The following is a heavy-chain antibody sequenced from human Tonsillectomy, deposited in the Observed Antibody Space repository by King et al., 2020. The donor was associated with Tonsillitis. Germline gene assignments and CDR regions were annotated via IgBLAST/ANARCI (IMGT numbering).Heavy chain of an antibody. J-gene: IGHJ4*02. CDR2: IYYSGST. V-gene: IGHV4-39*01. Sequence: QLQESGPGLVKPSETLSLTCTVSGGSISSSSYYWGWIRQPPGKGLEWIGSIYYSGSTYYNPSLKSRVTISVDTSKNQFSLKLSSVPAADTAVYYCASFDTYYYDSSGYYPRPFDYWGQGTLVTVSS. D-gene: IGHD3-22*01. CDR1: GGSISSSSYY. CDR3: ASFDTYYYDSSGYYPRPFDY.